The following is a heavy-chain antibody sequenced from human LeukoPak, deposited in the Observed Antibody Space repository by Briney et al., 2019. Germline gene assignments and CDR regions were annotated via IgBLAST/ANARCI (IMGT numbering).Heavy chain of an antibody. CDR3: ARETGWGYYYYYMDV. J-gene: IGHJ6*03. CDR1: GFTFSSYS. CDR2: ISSSSSYI. Sequence: PGGSLRLSCAASGFTFSSYSMNWVRQAPGKGLEWVSSISSSSSYIYYADSVKGRFTISRDNAKNSLYLQMNSLRAEDTAVYYCARETGWGYYYYYMDVWGKGTTVTVSS. V-gene: IGHV3-21*01. D-gene: IGHD6-19*01.